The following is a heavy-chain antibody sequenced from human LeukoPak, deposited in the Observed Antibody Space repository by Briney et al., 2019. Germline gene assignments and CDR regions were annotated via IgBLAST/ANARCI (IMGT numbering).Heavy chain of an antibody. J-gene: IGHJ4*02. CDR3: AREPLSYYDFWSGFTNRGAYFDY. CDR1: GFTFSSYA. D-gene: IGHD3-3*01. Sequence: PGGSLRLSCAASGFTFSSYAMHWVRQAPGKGLEWVAVIWYDGSNKYYADSVKGRFTISRDNSKNTLYLQMNSLRAEDTAVYYCAREPLSYYDFWSGFTNRGAYFDYWGQGTLVTVSS. CDR2: IWYDGSNK. V-gene: IGHV3-33*01.